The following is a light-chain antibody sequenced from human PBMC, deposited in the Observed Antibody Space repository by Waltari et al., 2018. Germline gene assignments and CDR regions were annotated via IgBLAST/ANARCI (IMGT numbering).Light chain of an antibody. Sequence: QSALTQPASVSGSPGQSITISCTGTSSDVGGYNYVSWYQQLPGKAPKLMIYDVSKQPSEISNRFSGSKSGNTASLTISGLQADYESDYYCRSYTSSSTPVIFGGGTKLTVL. CDR2: DVS. J-gene: IGLJ2*01. CDR1: SSDVGGYNY. CDR3: RSYTSSSTPVI. V-gene: IGLV2-14*01.